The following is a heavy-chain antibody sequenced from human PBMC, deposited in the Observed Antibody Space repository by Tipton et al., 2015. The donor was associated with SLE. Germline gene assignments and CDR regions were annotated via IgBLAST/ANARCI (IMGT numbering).Heavy chain of an antibody. Sequence: TLSLTCTVSGGSIRSSSHYWGWIRQPPGKGLEWIGSIYYGGSTYYNPSLKSRVTISVDRSKNQFSLKLSSVTAADTALYYCSRGVSHGMDVWGQETTVTVSS. V-gene: IGHV4-39*01. CDR1: GGSIRSSSHY. CDR3: SRGVSHGMDV. J-gene: IGHJ6*02. CDR2: IYYGGST. D-gene: IGHD3-10*01.